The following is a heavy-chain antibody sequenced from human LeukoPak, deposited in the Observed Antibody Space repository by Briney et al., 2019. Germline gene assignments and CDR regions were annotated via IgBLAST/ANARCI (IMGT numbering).Heavy chain of an antibody. D-gene: IGHD4-17*01. J-gene: IGHJ3*02. CDR2: IYLGDSDS. CDR1: GHTFTNYW. CDR3: ARKHGDYEGTVFDI. Sequence: GESLKISCEGSGHTFTNYWIGWVRQMPGKGLEWMGIIYLGDSDSRYSPSFQGQVTISADKSISTAYLQWSSLKASDTAMYYCARKHGDYEGTVFDIWGQGTMVTVSS. V-gene: IGHV5-51*01.